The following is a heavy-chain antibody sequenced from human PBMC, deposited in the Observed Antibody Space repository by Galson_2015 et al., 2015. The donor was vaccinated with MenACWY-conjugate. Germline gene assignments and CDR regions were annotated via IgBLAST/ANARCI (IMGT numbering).Heavy chain of an antibody. CDR3: SRGTLGWPFRWFDP. CDR1: GDSVSSKSAA. V-gene: IGHV6-1*01. Sequence: CAISGDSVSSKSAAWNWIRQSPSRGLEWLGRTYYRSKWYNDYAVSVKSRITINPDTSKNQFSLQLSSVTPEDTAVYYCSRGTLGWPFRWFDPWGQGTLVTVSS. D-gene: IGHD1-7*01. CDR2: TYYRSKWYN. J-gene: IGHJ5*02.